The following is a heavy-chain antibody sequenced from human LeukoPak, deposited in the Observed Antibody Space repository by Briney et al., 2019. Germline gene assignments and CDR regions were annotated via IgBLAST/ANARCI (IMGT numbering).Heavy chain of an antibody. J-gene: IGHJ4*02. CDR2: IYYSGST. Sequence: SETLSLTCAVHGGSFSSYYWSWIRQPPGKGLEWIGYIYYSGSTNYNPSLKSRVTISVDTSKSQFSLKLSSVTAADTAVYYCASLPIAARPHFAYWGKGTLVTVSS. CDR3: ASLPIAARPHFAY. V-gene: IGHV4-59*01. D-gene: IGHD6-6*01. CDR1: GGSFSSYY.